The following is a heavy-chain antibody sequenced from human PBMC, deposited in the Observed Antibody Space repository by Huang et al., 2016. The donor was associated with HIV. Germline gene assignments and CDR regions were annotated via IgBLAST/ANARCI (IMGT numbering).Heavy chain of an antibody. J-gene: IGHJ4*02. CDR2: IRNDGMKK. V-gene: IGHV3-33*04. Sequence: VQLIESGGGVVQPGKSLRLSCATSGLILSNYGMHWVRQAPGKGLKWVAFIRNDGMKKNYADSVRGRFTVGRDNANNTLFLQMSSLRVDDTAVYYCARGDYYDSSGYHPGHFDYWGQGILVTVSS. CDR3: ARGDYYDSSGYHPGHFDY. CDR1: GLILSNYG. D-gene: IGHD3-22*01.